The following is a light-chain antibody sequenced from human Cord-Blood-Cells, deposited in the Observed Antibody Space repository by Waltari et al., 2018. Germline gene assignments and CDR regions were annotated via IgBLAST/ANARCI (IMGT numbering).Light chain of an antibody. V-gene: IGLV1-40*01. CDR2: CNS. CDR1: SSNIGAGYD. Sequence: QSVLTQPPSVSGAPGQRVTISCPGSSSNIGAGYDVPWYQQLPGTAPKLLIYCNSNRPSGVPDRFSGSKSGTSASLAITGLQAEDEADYYCQSYDSSLSGSVFGGGTKLTVL. J-gene: IGLJ2*01. CDR3: QSYDSSLSGSV.